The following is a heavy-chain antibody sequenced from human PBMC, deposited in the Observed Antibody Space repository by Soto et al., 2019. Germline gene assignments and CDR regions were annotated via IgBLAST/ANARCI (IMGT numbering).Heavy chain of an antibody. J-gene: IGHJ6*02. D-gene: IGHD2-15*01. CDR2: IRGFSPYT. V-gene: IGHV3-21*01. CDR3: ARDRGYDAHDYYYNAMDV. Sequence: GSLRLSCAASGFTFSSYAISCFRQSAVKWLEWVSGIRGFSPYTFYAESVKGRFTISRDNAKNSLYLQMNSLGVEDTAVYYCARDRGYDAHDYYYNAMDVWGQGTTVTVSS. CDR1: GFTFSSYA.